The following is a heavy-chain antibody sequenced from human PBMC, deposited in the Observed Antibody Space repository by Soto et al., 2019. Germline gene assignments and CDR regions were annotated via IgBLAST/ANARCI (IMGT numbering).Heavy chain of an antibody. CDR2: IIPISDTT. J-gene: IGHJ6*02. D-gene: IGHD2-2*01. CDR3: ARSHGSSTSLEIYYYYYYGMDV. Sequence: QVQLVQRGAEVKKPGSSVKVSCKASGGTFSSYAISWVRQAPGQGPEWMGGIIPISDTTNYAQKFQGRVTITADESTSTAYMELSSLRSEDTAVYYCARSHGSSTSLEIYYYYYYGMDVWGQGTTVTVSS. V-gene: IGHV1-69*01. CDR1: GGTFSSYA.